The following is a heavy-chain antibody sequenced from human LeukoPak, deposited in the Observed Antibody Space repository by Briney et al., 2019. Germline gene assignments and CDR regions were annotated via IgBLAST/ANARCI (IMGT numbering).Heavy chain of an antibody. Sequence: ASVKASCKASGYTFTSYYMHWVRQAPGQGLEWMGIINPSGGSTSYAQKFQGRVTMTRDTSTSTVYMELSSLRSEDTAVYYCARAIHYYYDSSLSLDYWGQGTLVTVSS. CDR3: ARAIHYYYDSSLSLDY. CDR1: GYTFTSYY. J-gene: IGHJ4*02. V-gene: IGHV1-46*01. D-gene: IGHD3-22*01. CDR2: INPSGGST.